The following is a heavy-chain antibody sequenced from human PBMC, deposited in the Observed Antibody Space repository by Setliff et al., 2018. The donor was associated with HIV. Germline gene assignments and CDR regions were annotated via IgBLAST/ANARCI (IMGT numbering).Heavy chain of an antibody. V-gene: IGHV4-38-2*01. D-gene: IGHD3-16*01. CDR2: IYHNGNT. CDR3: ARRPPYWGFDF. Sequence: LSLTCDVSGYSISSGYYWGWIRQPPGKGLEWIANIYHNGNTHYNPSVKSRVTISVDTSKNQFSLKLRSVTAADTAVYYCARRPPYWGFDFWGQGTLVTVS. J-gene: IGHJ4*02. CDR1: GYSISSGYY.